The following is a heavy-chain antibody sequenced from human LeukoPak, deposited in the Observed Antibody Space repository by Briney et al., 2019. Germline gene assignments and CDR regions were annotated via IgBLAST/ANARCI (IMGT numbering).Heavy chain of an antibody. D-gene: IGHD3-10*01. CDR3: ARVTYYYGSGSYLYYFDY. J-gene: IGHJ4*02. CDR2: IYYSGST. V-gene: IGHV4-59*01. Sequence: PSETLSLTCAVYGGSFSGYYWSWIRQPPGKGLEWIGYIYYSGSTNYNPSLKSRVTISVDTSKNEFSLKLNSVTAADTAVYYCARVTYYYGSGSYLYYFDYWGQGTLVTVSS. CDR1: GGSFSGYY.